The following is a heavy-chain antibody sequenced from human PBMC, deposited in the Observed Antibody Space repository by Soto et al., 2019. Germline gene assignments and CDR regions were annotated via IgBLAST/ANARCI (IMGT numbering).Heavy chain of an antibody. V-gene: IGHV4-59*01. Sequence: LEMLCHRRTVGGGTSRSYGGSWIMKNTGKGREWIGYIYYSGSTNYNPSLKSRVTISVDTSKNQFSLKLSSVTAADTAVYYCARDRYQDCTNGVCYTNWFDPWGQGTLVTV. D-gene: IGHD2-8*01. CDR3: ARDRYQDCTNGVCYTNWFDP. CDR1: GGTSRSYG. J-gene: IGHJ5*02. CDR2: IYYSGST.